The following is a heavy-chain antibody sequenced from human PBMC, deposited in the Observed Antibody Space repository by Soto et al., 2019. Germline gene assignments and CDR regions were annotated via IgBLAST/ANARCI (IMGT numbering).Heavy chain of an antibody. Sequence: QMHLVQSGPEVRKPGSSVKVSCKASGGSFTYTLSWVRQAPGQGLEWMGGIIPIFGTTNYAEKFQGRVTITADESTKTAFMELRTLRSEDTAVYYCARLHSHGTYGMDVWGQGTAVIVSS. V-gene: IGHV1-69*01. D-gene: IGHD4-4*01. J-gene: IGHJ6*02. CDR1: GGSFTYT. CDR2: IIPIFGTT. CDR3: ARLHSHGTYGMDV.